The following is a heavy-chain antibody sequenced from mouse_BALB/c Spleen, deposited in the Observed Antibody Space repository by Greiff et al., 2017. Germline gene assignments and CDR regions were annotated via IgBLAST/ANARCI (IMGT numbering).Heavy chain of an antibody. CDR3: ARYYRYDGMDY. CDR2: ISNLAYSI. Sequence: DVMLVESGGGLVQPGGSRKLSCAASGFTFSDYGMAWVRQAPGKGPEWVAFISNLAYSIYYADTVTGRFTISRENAKNTLYLEMSSLRSEDTAMYYCARYYRYDGMDYWGQGTSVTVSS. J-gene: IGHJ4*01. V-gene: IGHV5-15*02. CDR1: GFTFSDYG. D-gene: IGHD2-14*01.